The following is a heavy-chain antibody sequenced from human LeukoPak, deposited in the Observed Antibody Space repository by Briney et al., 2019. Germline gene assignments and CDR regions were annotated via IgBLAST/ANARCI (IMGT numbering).Heavy chain of an antibody. J-gene: IGHJ5*02. CDR1: GFTFSSSE. V-gene: IGHV3-23*01. D-gene: IGHD1-26*01. CDR2: ISGSGGST. CDR3: AKGIVGATVNWFDP. Sequence: GGTLRLSCAASGFTFSSSEMHWVRQAPGKGLEWVSAISGSGGSTYYADSVKGRFTISRDNSKNTLYLQMNSLRAEDTAVYYCAKGIVGATVNWFDPWGQGTLVTVSS.